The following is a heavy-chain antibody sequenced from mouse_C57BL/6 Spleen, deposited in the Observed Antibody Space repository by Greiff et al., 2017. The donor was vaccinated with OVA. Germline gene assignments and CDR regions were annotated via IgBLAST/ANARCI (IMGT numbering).Heavy chain of an antibody. CDR1: GYAFSSYW. V-gene: IGHV1-80*01. D-gene: IGHD1-1*01. Sequence: QVQLQQSGAELVKPGASVKISCKASGYAFSSYWMNWVKQRPGKGLEWIGQIYPGDGVTNYNGKFKGKATLTADKSSSTAYMQLSSLTSEDSAVYFCARRYYGSHFDYWGQGTTLTVSS. CDR3: ARRYYGSHFDY. J-gene: IGHJ2*01. CDR2: IYPGDGVT.